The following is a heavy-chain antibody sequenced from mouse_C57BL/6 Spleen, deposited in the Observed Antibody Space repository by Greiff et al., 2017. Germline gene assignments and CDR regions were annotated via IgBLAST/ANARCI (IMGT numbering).Heavy chain of an antibody. J-gene: IGHJ3*01. CDR2: IDPENGDT. Sequence: EVQLQQSGAELVRPGASVKLSCTASGFNIKDDYMHWVKQRPEEGLEWIGWIDPENGDTESASKFQVKATITAATSSTTAFLQLSSLTSEDTAVYYCTTPDCGSSSAWFAYWGQGTLVTVSA. CDR3: TTPDCGSSSAWFAY. D-gene: IGHD1-1*01. CDR1: GFNIKDDY. V-gene: IGHV14-4*01.